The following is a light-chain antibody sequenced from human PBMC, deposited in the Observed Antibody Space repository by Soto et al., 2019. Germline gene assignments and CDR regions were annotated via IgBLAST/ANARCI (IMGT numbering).Light chain of an antibody. CDR1: QSVSNY. V-gene: IGKV3-15*01. CDR3: QQYNSWLWT. Sequence: EIVMTQSPATLSVSPGERATLSCRASQSVSNYLAWYQQTPGQAPRLLFYGASTRATGIPARFSGSGSGTDFTLIISSLQSEDSAVYYCQQYNSWLWTFGQGTKVDIK. CDR2: GAS. J-gene: IGKJ1*01.